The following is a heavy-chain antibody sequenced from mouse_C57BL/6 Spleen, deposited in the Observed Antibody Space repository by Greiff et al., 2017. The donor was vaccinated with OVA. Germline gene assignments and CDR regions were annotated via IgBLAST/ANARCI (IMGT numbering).Heavy chain of an antibody. D-gene: IGHD1-1*01. CDR2: ISSGGDYI. CDR3: ARVGYGSSHWYFDV. J-gene: IGHJ1*03. CDR1: GFTFSSYA. V-gene: IGHV5S21*01. Sequence: EVQGVESGEGLVKPGGSLKLSCAASGFTFSSYAMSWVRQTPEKRLEWVAYISSGGDYIYYADTVKGRFTISRDNARNTLYLQMSSLKSEDTAMYYCARVGYGSSHWYFDVWGTGTTVTVSS.